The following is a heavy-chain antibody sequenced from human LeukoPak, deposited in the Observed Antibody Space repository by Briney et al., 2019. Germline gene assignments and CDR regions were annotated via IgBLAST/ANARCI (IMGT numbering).Heavy chain of an antibody. V-gene: IGHV4-61*02. Sequence: SQTLSLTCTVSGGSISSGSYYWSWIRQPAGKGLEWIGRIYTSGSTNYNPSLKSRVTISVDTSKNQFSLKLSSVTAADTAVYYCARDSSSSVFSYYYYYMDVWGKGTTVTVSS. J-gene: IGHJ6*03. CDR1: GGSISSGSYY. D-gene: IGHD6-6*01. CDR2: IYTSGST. CDR3: ARDSSSSVFSYYYYYMDV.